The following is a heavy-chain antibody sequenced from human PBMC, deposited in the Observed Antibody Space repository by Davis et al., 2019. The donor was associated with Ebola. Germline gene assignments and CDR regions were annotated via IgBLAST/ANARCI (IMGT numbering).Heavy chain of an antibody. Sequence: SGPTLVKPTQTLTLTCTFSGFSLSTSGMRVSWIRQPPGKALEWLALIDWDDDTYYSTSLKTRLTISKDTSNNQVVLTMTNMDPVDTATYYCARMKGYSYGFQIYYYYGMDVWGQGTTVTVSS. CDR1: GFSLSTSGMR. CDR2: IDWDDDT. D-gene: IGHD5-18*01. J-gene: IGHJ6*02. CDR3: ARMKGYSYGFQIYYYYGMDV. V-gene: IGHV2-70*01.